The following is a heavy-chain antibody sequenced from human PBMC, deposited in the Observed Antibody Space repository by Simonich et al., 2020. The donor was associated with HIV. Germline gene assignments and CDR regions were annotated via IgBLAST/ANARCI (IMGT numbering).Heavy chain of an antibody. CDR1: GGSFSGYY. J-gene: IGHJ3*02. CDR3: ARVGIRMYAFDI. Sequence: QVQLQQWGAGLLKPSKTLSLTCAVYGGSFSGYYWSWIRQPPGKGLEWIGEINHSGTTNYNPSLKSRVTISVDTSKNQFSLKLSSVTAADTAVYYCARVGIRMYAFDIWGQGTMVTVSS. V-gene: IGHV4-34*01. CDR2: INHSGTT. D-gene: IGHD1-20*01.